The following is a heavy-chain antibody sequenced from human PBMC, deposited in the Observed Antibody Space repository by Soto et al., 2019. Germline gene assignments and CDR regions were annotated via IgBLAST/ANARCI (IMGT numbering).Heavy chain of an antibody. V-gene: IGHV1-69*06. Sequence: QVQLVQSGAEVKKPGSSVKVPCKASGGTFSSYAISWVRQAPGQGLEWMGGIIPIFGTANYAQKFQGRVTITADKSTSTAYMELSSLRSEDTAVYYCARDRGYYYDSSEKGIFDYWGQGTLVTVSS. CDR3: ARDRGYYYDSSEKGIFDY. CDR2: IIPIFGTA. CDR1: GGTFSSYA. J-gene: IGHJ4*02. D-gene: IGHD3-22*01.